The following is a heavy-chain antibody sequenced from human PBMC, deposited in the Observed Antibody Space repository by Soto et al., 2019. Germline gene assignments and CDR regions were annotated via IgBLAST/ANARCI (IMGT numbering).Heavy chain of an antibody. V-gene: IGHV1-3*01. CDR2: INAGNGNT. CDR1: GYTFTSYA. D-gene: IGHD3-3*01. CDR3: TTLGVAHPYWYFDL. J-gene: IGHJ2*01. Sequence: ASVKVSCKASGYTFTSYAMHWVRQAPGQRLEWMGWINAGNGNTKYSQKFQGRVTITRDTSASTAYMELSSLRSEDTAVYYCTTLGVAHPYWYFDLWGRGTLVTVSS.